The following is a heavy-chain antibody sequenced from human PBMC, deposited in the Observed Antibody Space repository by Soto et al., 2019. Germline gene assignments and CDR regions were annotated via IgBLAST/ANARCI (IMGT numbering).Heavy chain of an antibody. D-gene: IGHD2-15*01. J-gene: IGHJ6*02. V-gene: IGHV1-69*13. Sequence: SVKVSCKASGGTFSSYAISWVRQAPGQGLEWMGGIIPIFGTANYAQKFQGRVTITADESTSTAYMELSSLRSEDTAVYYCARDPRRYCSGGSCYMGYYYYGMDVGGQGTTVTGSS. CDR2: IIPIFGTA. CDR3: ARDPRRYCSGGSCYMGYYYYGMDV. CDR1: GGTFSSYA.